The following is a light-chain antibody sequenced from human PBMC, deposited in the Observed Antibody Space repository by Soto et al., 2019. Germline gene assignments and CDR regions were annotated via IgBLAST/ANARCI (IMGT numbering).Light chain of an antibody. CDR3: QQYNNWLTWT. CDR2: GAS. Sequence: EIVMTQSPATLSVPPGERATLSCRASQSVNSNLAWYQQKPGQGPRLLIYGASTRATGISARFSGSGSGTEFTLTISSLQSEDFAVYYCQQYNNWLTWTFGKGTKVDIK. J-gene: IGKJ1*01. V-gene: IGKV3-15*01. CDR1: QSVNSN.